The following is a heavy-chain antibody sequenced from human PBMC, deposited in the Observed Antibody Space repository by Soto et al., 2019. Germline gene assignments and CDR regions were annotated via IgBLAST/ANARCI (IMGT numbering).Heavy chain of an antibody. CDR3: ARPRSSSRNYYVMDV. D-gene: IGHD6-13*01. J-gene: IGHJ6*02. CDR2: FNTYTGNP. V-gene: IGHV7-4-1*02. CDR1: GYSFTTYG. Sequence: GASVKVSCKASGYSFTTYGMNWVPQAPGQGLEWMGWFNTYTGNPTYAQGFTGRFVFSMDTSASTAYLQWSSLKASDTAMYYCARPRSSSRNYYVMDVWGQGTTVTVSS.